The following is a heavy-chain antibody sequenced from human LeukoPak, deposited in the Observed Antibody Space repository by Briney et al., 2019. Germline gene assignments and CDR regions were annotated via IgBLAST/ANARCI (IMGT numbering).Heavy chain of an antibody. J-gene: IGHJ4*02. D-gene: IGHD6-19*01. CDR3: TRQGAVAGFDY. CDR2: IRSKANSYAT. CDR1: GFIFSGSA. V-gene: IGHV3-73*01. Sequence: GGSLRLSCAASGFIFSGSAMHWVRQASGKGLEWVGRIRSKANSYATAYAASVKGRFTISRDDSKNTAYLQMNSLKTEDTAVYYCTRQGAVAGFDYWGQGTLVTVSS.